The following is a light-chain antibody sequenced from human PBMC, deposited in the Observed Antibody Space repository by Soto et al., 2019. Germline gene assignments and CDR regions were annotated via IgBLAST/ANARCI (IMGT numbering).Light chain of an antibody. V-gene: IGKV1-9*01. CDR2: AAS. J-gene: IGKJ3*01. CDR1: LGISTY. Sequence: DIQLTQSPSFLSASVGDRVTITCRASLGISTYLAWYQQKPGKAPNLLIYAASTLQSVVPSRFSGSGSGTEFTLTSSSLQPDDFATYYCQQVNTYTFGPGTKVDIK. CDR3: QQVNTYT.